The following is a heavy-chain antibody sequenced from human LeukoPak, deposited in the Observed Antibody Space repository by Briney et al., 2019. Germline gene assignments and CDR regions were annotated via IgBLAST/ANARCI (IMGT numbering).Heavy chain of an antibody. V-gene: IGHV1-24*01. Sequence: ASVKVSCKVSGYTLTELSMHWVRQAPGKGLEWMGGFDPEDGETIYAQKFQGRVTMTEDTSTDTAYMELSSLRSEDTAVYYCARGPAQVVGAINWFDPWGQGTLVTVSS. D-gene: IGHD1-26*01. CDR2: FDPEDGET. J-gene: IGHJ5*02. CDR1: GYTLTELS. CDR3: ARGPAQVVGAINWFDP.